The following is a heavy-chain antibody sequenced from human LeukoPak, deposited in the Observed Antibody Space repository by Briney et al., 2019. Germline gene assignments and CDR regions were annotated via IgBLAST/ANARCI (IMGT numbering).Heavy chain of an antibody. J-gene: IGHJ6*02. V-gene: IGHV3-74*03. Sequence: GGSLRLSCVASGFTLSDHWMSWVRQGPSRGLAHVSRVESDASRTTYADSVKGRFTISRDDAKNTMYLQMNSLRVEDTAVYYCVKGGHKLDIQTTHYYYGLDVWGQGTTVAVS. D-gene: IGHD5-12*01. CDR3: VKGGHKLDIQTTHYYYGLDV. CDR2: VESDASRT. CDR1: GFTLSDHW.